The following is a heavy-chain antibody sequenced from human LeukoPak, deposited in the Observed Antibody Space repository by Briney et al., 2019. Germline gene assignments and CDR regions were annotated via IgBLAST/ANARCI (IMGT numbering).Heavy chain of an antibody. CDR2: IYYSGST. V-gene: IGHV4-30-4*01. Sequence: SETLSLTCNVSGYSISSGYYWSWIRQPPGKGLEWIGYIYYSGSTYYNPSLKSRVTISVDTSKNQFSLKLSSVTAADTAVYYCARVLAAAGTLSYSSGWYGWYFDLWGRGTLVTVSS. D-gene: IGHD6-19*01. J-gene: IGHJ2*01. CDR3: ARVLAAAGTLSYSSGWYGWYFDL. CDR1: GYSISSGYY.